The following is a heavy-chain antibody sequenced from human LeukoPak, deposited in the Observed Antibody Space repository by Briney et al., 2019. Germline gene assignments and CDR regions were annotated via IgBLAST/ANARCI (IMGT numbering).Heavy chain of an antibody. CDR2: IYYSGST. Sequence: PSETLSLTCTVSGGSIISSFWSWGWIRQPPGKGLEWIGSIYYSGSTYYNPSLKSRVTISVDTSKNQFSLKLSSVTAADTAVYYCARHKATMIVVVEYFDYWGQGTLVTVSS. D-gene: IGHD3-22*01. J-gene: IGHJ4*02. V-gene: IGHV4-39*01. CDR3: ARHKATMIVVVEYFDY. CDR1: GGSIISSFWS.